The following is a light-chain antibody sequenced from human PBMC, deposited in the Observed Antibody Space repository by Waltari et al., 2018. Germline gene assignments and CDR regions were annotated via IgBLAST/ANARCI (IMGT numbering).Light chain of an antibody. Sequence: QSVLTQPPSVSEPPRQRVTISCSGSSSTLGNNAVNWYQQLPGKAPKLLIYYNDLLPSGVSDRFSGSKSGTSASLAISGLQSEDEADYYCAAWDDSLNGPVFGGGTKLTVV. V-gene: IGLV1-36*01. J-gene: IGLJ3*02. CDR3: AAWDDSLNGPV. CDR1: SSTLGNNA. CDR2: YND.